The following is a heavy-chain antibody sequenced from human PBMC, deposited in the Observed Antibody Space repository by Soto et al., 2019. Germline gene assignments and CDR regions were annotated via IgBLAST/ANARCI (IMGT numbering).Heavy chain of an antibody. Sequence: SETLSLTCTVSGGSISSYYWSWIRQPPGKGLEWIGYIYYSGSTNYNPSLKSRVTISVDTSKNQFSLKLSSVTAADTAVYYCARVGGVVATPTPSNYYYYYGMDVWGQGTSVTVSS. CDR1: GGSISSYY. J-gene: IGHJ6*02. D-gene: IGHD5-12*01. CDR2: IYYSGST. V-gene: IGHV4-59*01. CDR3: ARVGGVVATPTPSNYYYYYGMDV.